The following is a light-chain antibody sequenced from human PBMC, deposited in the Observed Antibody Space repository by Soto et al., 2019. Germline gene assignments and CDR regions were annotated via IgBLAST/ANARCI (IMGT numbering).Light chain of an antibody. CDR1: QSLLHSNGNNC. V-gene: IGKV2-28*01. J-gene: IGKJ4*01. Sequence: DIVMTQSPLSLPVTPGEPASISCRSSQSLLHSNGNNCLDWYLQKPGQSPQLLIYLGSTRASGVPDRFSGSGSGTDFTLKISRVEAEDVGVYYYMQALQTPLTFGGGTKVEIK. CDR2: LGS. CDR3: MQALQTPLT.